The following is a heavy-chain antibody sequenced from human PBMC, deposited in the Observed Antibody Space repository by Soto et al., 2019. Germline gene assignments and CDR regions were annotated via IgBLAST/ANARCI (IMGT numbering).Heavy chain of an antibody. J-gene: IGHJ4*02. CDR2: VYYRGTT. Sequence: PSETLSLTCTVSGGSIDSYYWSWIRQPPGKGLQWIGYVYYRGTTTYSPSLRSRVTISVDRSKNQFSLKLTSVTAADTAVYYCARGLITGSQYSGGWYYFDSWGQGTQVTVSS. V-gene: IGHV4-59*12. D-gene: IGHD1-26*01. CDR3: ARGLITGSQYSGGWYYFDS. CDR1: GGSIDSYY.